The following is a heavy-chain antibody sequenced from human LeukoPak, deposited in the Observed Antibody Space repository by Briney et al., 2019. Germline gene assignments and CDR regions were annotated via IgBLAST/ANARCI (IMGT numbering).Heavy chain of an antibody. Sequence: SETLSLTCAVYGGSFSGYYWSWIRQPPGKGLEWIGEINYSGITNHNPSLKSRVTISVDMSKNQFSLKLSYVTAADTAVYYCTSGIAAAETLYYFDYWGQGTLVTVSS. D-gene: IGHD6-13*01. J-gene: IGHJ4*02. V-gene: IGHV4-34*01. CDR2: INYSGIT. CDR3: TSGIAAAETLYYFDY. CDR1: GGSFSGYY.